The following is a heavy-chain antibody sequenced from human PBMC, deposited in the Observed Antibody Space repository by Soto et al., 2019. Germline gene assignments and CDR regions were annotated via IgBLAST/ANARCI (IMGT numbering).Heavy chain of an antibody. Sequence: PSETLSLTCTVSGGSISSYYWSWIRQPPGKGLEWIGYIYFSGSTKYNPSLKSRVTISVDTSKSQFSLKLNSVTAADTAVYYCASSGNAFDYWGQGTLVTVSS. CDR2: IYFSGST. CDR3: ASSGNAFDY. V-gene: IGHV4-59*01. D-gene: IGHD5-12*01. CDR1: GGSISSYY. J-gene: IGHJ4*02.